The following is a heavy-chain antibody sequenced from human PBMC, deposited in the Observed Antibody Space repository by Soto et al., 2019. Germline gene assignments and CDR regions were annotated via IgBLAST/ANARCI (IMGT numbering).Heavy chain of an antibody. CDR1: GFTFGDYA. V-gene: IGHV3-49*03. J-gene: IGHJ6*02. D-gene: IGHD5-12*01. CDR3: RRGEDVEMATIYYYYCGMDV. Sequence: GGYLRLSSTASGFTFGDYAMSWFRQAPGKGLAWVGFIRSTAYGGTTEYAASVKGRFTISRDESKSIAYLQMNSLKTEDTAVYYCRRGEDVEMATIYYYYCGMDVWGLGTTVTV. CDR2: IRSTAYGGTT.